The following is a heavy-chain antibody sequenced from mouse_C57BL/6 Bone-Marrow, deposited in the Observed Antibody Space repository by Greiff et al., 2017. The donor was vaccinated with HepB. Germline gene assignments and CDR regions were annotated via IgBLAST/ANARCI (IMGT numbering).Heavy chain of an antibody. CDR2: IYPGGGYT. CDR1: GYTFTNYW. V-gene: IGHV1-63*01. Sequence: VQLQQSGAELVRPGTSVKMSCKASGYTFTNYWIGWAKQRPGHGLEWIGDIYPGGGYTNYNEKFKGKATLTADKSSSTAYMQFSSLTSEDSAIYYCARWVLTHFDYWGQGTTLTVSS. CDR3: ARWVLTHFDY. D-gene: IGHD4-1*01. J-gene: IGHJ2*01.